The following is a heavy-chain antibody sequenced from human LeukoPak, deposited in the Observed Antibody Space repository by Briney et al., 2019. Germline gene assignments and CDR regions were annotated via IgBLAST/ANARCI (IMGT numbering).Heavy chain of an antibody. CDR3: AKDMGGSGRNWASNWFDP. CDR2: ISGDGGNT. Sequence: PGGSLRLSCAASGFTFDDYGMHWVRPAPGKGLEWVSLISGDGGNTKQADHVKGSFTISRDNSKNSLYLQMNSLGIEDTAFYYCAKDMGGSGRNWASNWFDPWGQGTMVTDSS. J-gene: IGHJ5*02. D-gene: IGHD1-26*01. V-gene: IGHV3-43*02. CDR1: GFTFDDYG.